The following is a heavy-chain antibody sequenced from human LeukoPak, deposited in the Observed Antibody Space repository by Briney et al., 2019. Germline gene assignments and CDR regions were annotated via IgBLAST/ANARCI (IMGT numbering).Heavy chain of an antibody. D-gene: IGHD1-26*01. V-gene: IGHV3-30*04. CDR1: GFTFSSYA. CDR2: ISYDGSNK. J-gene: IGHJ4*02. CDR3: ARAGDSGSYFDY. Sequence: GGSLRLSCAASGFTFSSYAMHWVRQAPGKGLEWVAVISYDGSNKYYADSVKGRFTISRDNSKNTLYLQMNSLRAEDTAVYYCARAGDSGSYFDYWGQGTLVTVSS.